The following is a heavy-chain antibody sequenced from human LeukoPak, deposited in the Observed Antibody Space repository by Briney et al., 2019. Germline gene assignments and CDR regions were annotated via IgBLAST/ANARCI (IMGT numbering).Heavy chain of an antibody. CDR3: AKIKDGDSSGWYLDY. CDR1: GFTVSDFY. J-gene: IGHJ4*02. CDR2: ISNRGTTT. Sequence: GGSLRLSCAASGFTVSDFYMNWIRQAPGKGLEWLTYISNRGTTTSYADSVKGRFTASRDNANNSLSLQMNSLRAEDTAVYYCAKIKDGDSSGWYLDYWGQGTLVTVSS. D-gene: IGHD6-19*01. V-gene: IGHV3-11*01.